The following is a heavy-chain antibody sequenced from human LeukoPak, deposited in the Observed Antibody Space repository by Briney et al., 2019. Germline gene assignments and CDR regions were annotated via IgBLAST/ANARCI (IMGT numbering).Heavy chain of an antibody. Sequence: GGSLRLSCAASGFTFSSYAMSWVRQAPGKGLEWVSAISGSGGSTHYADSVKGRFTISRDNSKNTLYLQMNSLRAEDTAVYYCARDQPIYCSGGSCYEEGLDYWGQGTLVTVSS. D-gene: IGHD2-15*01. CDR3: ARDQPIYCSGGSCYEEGLDY. V-gene: IGHV3-23*01. CDR2: ISGSGGST. J-gene: IGHJ4*02. CDR1: GFTFSSYA.